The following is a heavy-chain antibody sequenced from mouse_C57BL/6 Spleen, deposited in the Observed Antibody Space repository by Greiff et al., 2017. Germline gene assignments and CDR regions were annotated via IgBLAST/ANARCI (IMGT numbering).Heavy chain of an antibody. J-gene: IGHJ2*01. Sequence: DVQLVESGGDLVKPGGSLKLSCAASGFTFSSYGMSWVRQTPDKRLEWVATISSGGSYTYYPDSVKGRFTISRDNAKNTLYLQMSSLKSEDTAIYCCEKHGGRYFGCWGHGATLTVAS. CDR1: GFTFSSYG. CDR2: ISSGGSYT. V-gene: IGHV5-6*01. CDR3: EKHGGRYFGC. D-gene: IGHD1-1*02.